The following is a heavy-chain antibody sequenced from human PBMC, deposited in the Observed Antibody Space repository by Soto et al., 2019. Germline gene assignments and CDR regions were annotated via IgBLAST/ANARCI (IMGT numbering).Heavy chain of an antibody. CDR1: GFTFSSYA. V-gene: IGHV3-30-3*01. D-gene: IGHD5-12*01. Sequence: QVQLVESGGGVVQPGRSLRLSCAASGFTFSSYAMHWVRQAPGKGLEWVAVISYDGSNKYYADSVKGRFTISRDNSKNTRYLQMNSLRADDTAVYYCARDYYRFNSGYGFSMDVWGQGTTVTVSS. CDR3: ARDYYRFNSGYGFSMDV. J-gene: IGHJ6*02. CDR2: ISYDGSNK.